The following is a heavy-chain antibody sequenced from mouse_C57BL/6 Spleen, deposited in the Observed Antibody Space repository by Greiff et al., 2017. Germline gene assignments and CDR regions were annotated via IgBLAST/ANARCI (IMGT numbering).Heavy chain of an antibody. CDR1: GYTFTSYW. V-gene: IGHV1-55*01. CDR2: IYPGSGST. D-gene: IGHD1-1*01. Sequence: VQLQQPGAELVKPGASVKMSCKASGYTFTSYWITWVKQRPGQGLEWIGDIYPGSGSTNYNEKFKSKATLTVDTSSSTAYMQLSSLTSEDSAVYYCARGGYGSSYGGYFDVWGTGTTVTVSS. J-gene: IGHJ1*03. CDR3: ARGGYGSSYGGYFDV.